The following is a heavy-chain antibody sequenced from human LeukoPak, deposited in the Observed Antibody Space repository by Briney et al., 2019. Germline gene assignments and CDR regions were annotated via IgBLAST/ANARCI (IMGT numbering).Heavy chain of an antibody. D-gene: IGHD2-2*03. CDR3: AKDNGYCTSTSCFLEY. CDR1: GFIFSSYA. Sequence: GGSLRLSCAASGFIFSSYAMSWVRQAPGKGLEWVSTISGSGGSTYYADYVKGRFTISRDNSKSTLYLQMNSLGAEDTALYYCAKDNGYCTSTSCFLEYWGQGTLVTVSS. V-gene: IGHV3-23*01. CDR2: ISGSGGST. J-gene: IGHJ4*02.